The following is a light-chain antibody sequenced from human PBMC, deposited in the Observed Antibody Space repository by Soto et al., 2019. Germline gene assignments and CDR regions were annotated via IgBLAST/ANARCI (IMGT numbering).Light chain of an antibody. CDR2: SDF. CDR1: SSNIGSNY. Sequence: QAVVTQPPSASGTPGQRVTIACSGRSSNIGSNYVYWYQQLPGTAPKLLIYSDFQRPSGVPARFSGSKSGTSASLAISGLRSEDEADYYCAAWDDSLSGVVFGGGTQLTVL. CDR3: AAWDDSLSGVV. V-gene: IGLV1-47*02. J-gene: IGLJ2*01.